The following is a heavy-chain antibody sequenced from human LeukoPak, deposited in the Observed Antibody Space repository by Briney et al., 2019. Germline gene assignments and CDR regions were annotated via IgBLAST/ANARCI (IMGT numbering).Heavy chain of an antibody. CDR1: GGSISSSSYY. CDR3: ASGKKYYYDSSGYYFYYYFDY. Sequence: PSETLSLTCTVPGGSISSSSYYWGWIRQPPGKGLEWIGSIYYSGSTYYSPSLKSRVTISVDTSKNQFSLKLSSVTAADTAVYYCASGKKYYYDSSGYYFYYYFDYWGQGTLVTVSS. D-gene: IGHD3-22*01. V-gene: IGHV4-39*01. J-gene: IGHJ4*02. CDR2: IYYSGST.